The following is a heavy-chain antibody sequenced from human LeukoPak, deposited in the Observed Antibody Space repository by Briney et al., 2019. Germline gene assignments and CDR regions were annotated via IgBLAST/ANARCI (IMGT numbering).Heavy chain of an antibody. D-gene: IGHD2-8*01. J-gene: IGHJ4*02. CDR1: GFSLSTSGVG. CDR2: IYWDDVK. V-gene: IGHV2-5*02. CDR3: AHSPTSEYCTNGVCFLYYFDY. Sequence: SGPTLVNPTQTLTLTCTFSGFSLSTSGVGVGWIRQPPGKALEWLALIYWDDVKRYSPSLKSRLTITKDTSKNQVVLTMTNMDPVDTATYYCAHSPTSEYCTNGVCFLYYFDYWGQGTLVTVSS.